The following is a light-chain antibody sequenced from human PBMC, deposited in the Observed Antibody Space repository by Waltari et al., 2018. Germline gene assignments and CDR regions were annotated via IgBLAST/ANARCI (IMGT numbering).Light chain of an antibody. CDR2: GAS. V-gene: IGKV1-12*01. CDR3: QQTNDFPLT. J-gene: IGKJ4*01. Sequence: DIQMTQSPSSVSASVGDRVTLTCRASQHNSSWLAWYQQIPGKAPKLLISGASNLQSGVPSRFSGSGSGTHFTLTINSLQPDDSATYYCQQTNDFPLTFGGGTKVEI. CDR1: QHNSSW.